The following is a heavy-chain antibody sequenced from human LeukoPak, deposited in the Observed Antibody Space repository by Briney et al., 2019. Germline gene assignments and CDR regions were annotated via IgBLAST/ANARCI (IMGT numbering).Heavy chain of an antibody. Sequence: SETLSLTCTVSGGSISSSSYYWSWIRQPPGKGLEWIGYIYYSGSTNYNPSLKSRVTISVDTSKNQFSLKLNSVTAADTAVYYCARDSKYQPYYFDYWGQGTLVTVSS. J-gene: IGHJ4*02. CDR1: GGSISSSSYY. CDR3: ARDSKYQPYYFDY. D-gene: IGHD2-2*01. V-gene: IGHV4-61*01. CDR2: IYYSGST.